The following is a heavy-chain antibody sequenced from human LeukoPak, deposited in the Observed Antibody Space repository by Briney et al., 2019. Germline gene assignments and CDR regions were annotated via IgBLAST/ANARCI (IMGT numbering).Heavy chain of an antibody. D-gene: IGHD2-2*01. CDR3: ARGRGIDIVVVPAASNHFDY. J-gene: IGHJ4*02. V-gene: IGHV4-34*01. Sequence: PSETLSLTCAVYGGSFSGYYWSWIRQPPGEGLEWIGEINHSGSTNYNPSLKSRVTISVDTSKNQFSLKLSSVTAADTAVYYCARGRGIDIVVVPAASNHFDYWGQGTLVTVSS. CDR2: INHSGST. CDR1: GGSFSGYY.